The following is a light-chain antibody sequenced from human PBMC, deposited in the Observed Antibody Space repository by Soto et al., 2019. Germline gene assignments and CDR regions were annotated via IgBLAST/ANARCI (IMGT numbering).Light chain of an antibody. Sequence: QSVLTQPPSVSGAPGQRVTISCTGSSSNIGAGSDVHWYQQLPGTAPKLLIYGSDNRPSGVPDRFSGSKSGTSASLAITGLQAEDEADYYCGTWDTTLGAAHYAFGSGTKLTVL. CDR2: GSD. J-gene: IGLJ1*01. CDR1: SSNIGAGSD. CDR3: GTWDTTLGAAHYA. V-gene: IGLV1-40*01.